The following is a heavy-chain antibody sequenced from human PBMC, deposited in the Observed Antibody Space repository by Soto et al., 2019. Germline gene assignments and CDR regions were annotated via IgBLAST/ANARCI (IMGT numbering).Heavy chain of an antibody. Sequence: QVQLQESGPGLVKPSQTLSLTCTVSGGSISSGDYYWSWIRQPPGKGLEWIGYIYYSGSTYYNPSRKSRVTISVDTSKNQFSLKLSSVTAADTAVYYCARDGSSGYYPNYYYYGMDVWGQGTTVTVSS. V-gene: IGHV4-30-4*01. CDR3: ARDGSSGYYPNYYYYGMDV. CDR2: IYYSGST. D-gene: IGHD3-22*01. J-gene: IGHJ6*02. CDR1: GGSISSGDYY.